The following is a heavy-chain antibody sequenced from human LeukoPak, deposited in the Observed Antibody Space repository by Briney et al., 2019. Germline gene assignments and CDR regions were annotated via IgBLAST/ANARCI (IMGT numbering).Heavy chain of an antibody. CDR2: INHSGST. Sequence: SETLSLTCAVYGGSFSGYYWSWIRQPPGKGLEWIGEINHSGSTNYNPSLKSRVTISVDTSKNQFSLKLSSVTAADTAVYYCARDGGSSGWGNFDYWGQGTLVTVSS. V-gene: IGHV4-34*01. J-gene: IGHJ4*02. D-gene: IGHD6-19*01. CDR1: GGSFSGYY. CDR3: ARDGGSSGWGNFDY.